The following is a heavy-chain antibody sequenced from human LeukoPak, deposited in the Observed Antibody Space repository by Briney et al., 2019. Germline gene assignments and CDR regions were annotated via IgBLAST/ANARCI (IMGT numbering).Heavy chain of an antibody. CDR3: AKDAYGGIVGATGDAFDI. D-gene: IGHD1-26*01. J-gene: IGHJ3*02. Sequence: GGSLRLSCAASGFTFSSYEMNWVRQAPGKGLEWVSAISGSGGSTYYADSVKGRFTISRDNSKNTLYLQMNSLRAEDTAVYYCAKDAYGGIVGATGDAFDIWGQGTMVTVSS. CDR1: GFTFSSYE. V-gene: IGHV3-23*01. CDR2: ISGSGGST.